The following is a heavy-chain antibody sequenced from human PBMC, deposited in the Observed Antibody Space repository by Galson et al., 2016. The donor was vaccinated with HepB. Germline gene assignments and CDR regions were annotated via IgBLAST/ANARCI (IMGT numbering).Heavy chain of an antibody. Sequence: SLRLSCAASGFTFSTYSMNWVRQAPGKGLEWVSSISSSSTYIYNADSVKGRFTISRDNAKNSLYLQMNSLRAENTAVYYCARGGYDFWSGYSPTTNWFDPWGQGTLVTVSS. CDR2: ISSSSTYI. D-gene: IGHD3-3*01. CDR3: ARGGYDFWSGYSPTTNWFDP. J-gene: IGHJ5*02. CDR1: GFTFSTYS. V-gene: IGHV3-21*01.